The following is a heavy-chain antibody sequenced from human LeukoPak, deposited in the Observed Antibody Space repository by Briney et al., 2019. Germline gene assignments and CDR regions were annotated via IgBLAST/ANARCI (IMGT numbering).Heavy chain of an antibody. V-gene: IGHV1-58*01. Sequence: SVKVSCKASGFTFTSSAVQWVRQARGQRLEWIGWIVVGSGNTNYAQKFQERVTITRDMSTSTAYMELSSLRSEDTTVYYCAAILRDDAWIENWCQGTLVTVSS. CDR1: GFTFTSSA. J-gene: IGHJ4*02. D-gene: IGHD5-12*01. CDR3: AAILRDDAWIEN. CDR2: IVVGSGNT.